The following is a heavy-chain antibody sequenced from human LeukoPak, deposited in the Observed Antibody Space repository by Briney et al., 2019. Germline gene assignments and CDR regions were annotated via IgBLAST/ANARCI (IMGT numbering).Heavy chain of an antibody. CDR3: SREDYYYGSLTHRASDH. Sequence: GGSLRLSCTASGFTFGDYALSWVRQAPGKGLEWIGYIRSEAYGGTAEYATFVKGRFTISRDDSKSIMYLQMDSLKTEGTAVYYCSREDYYYGSLTHRASDHWGQGTLLTVSS. CDR2: IRSEAYGGTA. CDR1: GFTFGDYA. J-gene: IGHJ5*02. V-gene: IGHV3-49*04. D-gene: IGHD3-10*01.